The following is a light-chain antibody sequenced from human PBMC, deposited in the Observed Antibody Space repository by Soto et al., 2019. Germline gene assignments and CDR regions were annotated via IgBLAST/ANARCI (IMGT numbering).Light chain of an antibody. Sequence: QSVLTQPPSVSAAPGQMVTISCSGGSSNIGNNYVSCYQQLPETAPKLLIYDNNKRPSGIPDRFSGSKSGTSAALGITGLQTRDEADYYCGTWDSSLNAGVFGGGTKLTVL. J-gene: IGLJ2*01. CDR3: GTWDSSLNAGV. CDR1: SSNIGNNY. V-gene: IGLV1-51*01. CDR2: DNN.